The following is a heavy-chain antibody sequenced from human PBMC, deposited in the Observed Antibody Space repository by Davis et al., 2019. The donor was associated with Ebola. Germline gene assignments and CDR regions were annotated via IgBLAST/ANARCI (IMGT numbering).Heavy chain of an antibody. V-gene: IGHV3-74*01. CDR2: INSDGSST. CDR3: ARGGGGSGYNRYFDY. J-gene: IGHJ4*02. Sequence: PGGSLRLSCAASGFTFSSYWMHWVRQAPGKGLVWVSRINSDGSSTRYADSVKGRFTISRDNAKNTLCLQMNSLRAEDTAVYYCARGGGGSGYNRYFDYWGQGTLVTVSS. CDR1: GFTFSSYW. D-gene: IGHD3-3*01.